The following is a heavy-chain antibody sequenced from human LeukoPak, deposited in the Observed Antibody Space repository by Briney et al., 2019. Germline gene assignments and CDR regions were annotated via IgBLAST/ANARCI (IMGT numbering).Heavy chain of an antibody. V-gene: IGHV3-74*01. Sequence: GGSLRLSCAASGFTFSSYWMHWVRQAPGKGLVWVSRINSDGSSTSYVDSVKGRFTISRDNAKNTLYLQMNSLRAEDTAVYYCARESYYDFWSGYESNDYWGQGTLVTVSS. CDR1: GFTFSSYW. CDR2: INSDGSST. CDR3: ARESYYDFWSGYESNDY. J-gene: IGHJ4*02. D-gene: IGHD3-3*01.